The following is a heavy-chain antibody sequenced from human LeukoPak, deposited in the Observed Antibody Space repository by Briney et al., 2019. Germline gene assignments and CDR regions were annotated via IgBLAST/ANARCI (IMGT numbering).Heavy chain of an antibody. Sequence: GGSLRLSCAASGFTFSNAWMSWVRQAPGKGLEWVGRIKSKTDGGTTDYAAPVKGRFTISRDDSKNTLYLQMNSLKTEDTAVYYCTTLYYYDSSGYYFTDDAFDIWGQGTMVTVSS. CDR3: TTLYYYDSSGYYFTDDAFDI. D-gene: IGHD3-22*01. CDR2: IKSKTDGGTT. V-gene: IGHV3-15*01. CDR1: GFTFSNAW. J-gene: IGHJ3*02.